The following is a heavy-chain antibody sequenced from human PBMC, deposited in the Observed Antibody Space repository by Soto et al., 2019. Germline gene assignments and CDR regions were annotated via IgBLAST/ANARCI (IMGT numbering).Heavy chain of an antibody. Sequence: EVQLLESGGGLVQPGGSLRLSCAASGFTFSSYAMSWVRQAQGKGLEWVSAISGSGGSTYYADSVKGRFTISRDNSKNALYLKMNGLRAEDTGVYYCAIQGAEMSGTGTGAFDIWGQGTMVTVSS. J-gene: IGHJ3*02. CDR1: GFTFSSYA. D-gene: IGHD1-26*01. V-gene: IGHV3-23*01. CDR2: ISGSGGST. CDR3: AIQGAEMSGTGTGAFDI.